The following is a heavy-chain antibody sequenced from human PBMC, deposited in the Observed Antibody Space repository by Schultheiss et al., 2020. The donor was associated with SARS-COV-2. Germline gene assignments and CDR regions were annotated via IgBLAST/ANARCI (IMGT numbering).Heavy chain of an antibody. Sequence: GESLKISCAASGFTVSSNYMSWVRQAPGKGLEWVSAIFSGGYTYYAESLKGRFTISRDNSKNTVYLQMNSLRADDTAVYYCAKDRVTRYKLTPQYNYYGMDVWGQGTTVTVSS. CDR2: IFSGGYT. J-gene: IGHJ6*02. CDR3: AKDRVTRYKLTPQYNYYGMDV. D-gene: IGHD4-17*01. CDR1: GFTVSSNY. V-gene: IGHV3-66*01.